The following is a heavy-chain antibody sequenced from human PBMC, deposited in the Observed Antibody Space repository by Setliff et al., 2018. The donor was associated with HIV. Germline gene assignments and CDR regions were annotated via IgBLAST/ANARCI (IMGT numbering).Heavy chain of an antibody. D-gene: IGHD6-19*01. Sequence: GGSLRLSCVASGFTFSAYTMNWVRQAPGKGLEWVASLSAESTFIYYADSMKGRFTISRDNARNSLYLQMNSLRAEDTAVYYCTKKGPKGQWLVDLYFDSWGQGTLVTVSS. J-gene: IGHJ4*02. CDR3: TKKGPKGQWLVDLYFDS. V-gene: IGHV3-21*04. CDR1: GFTFSAYT. CDR2: LSAESTFI.